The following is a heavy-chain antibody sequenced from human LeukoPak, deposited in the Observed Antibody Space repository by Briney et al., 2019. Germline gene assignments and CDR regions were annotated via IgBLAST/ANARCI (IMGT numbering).Heavy chain of an antibody. CDR1: GYTFASYY. D-gene: IGHD1-26*01. J-gene: IGHJ4*02. Sequence: ASVKVSCKASGYTFASYYMHWVRQAPGQGLEWMGIINPSGGSTSYAQKFQGRVTMTRDTSTSTVYMELSSLRSEDTAMYYCARSRWELLVYFDYWGQGTLVTVSS. V-gene: IGHV1-46*01. CDR2: INPSGGST. CDR3: ARSRWELLVYFDY.